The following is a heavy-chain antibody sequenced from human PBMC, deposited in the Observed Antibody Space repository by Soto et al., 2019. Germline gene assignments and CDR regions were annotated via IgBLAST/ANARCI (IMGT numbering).Heavy chain of an antibody. CDR1: GFTFRSYS. J-gene: IGHJ6*02. V-gene: IGHV3-21*01. D-gene: IGHD3-16*01. CDR3: ARDLSLGGGMDV. Sequence: EVQLVESGGGLVKPGGSLRLSCAASGFTFRSYSMNWVRQAPGKGLEWVSSISSSSSYIYYADSVKGRFTISKDNAKNSLYLQMNSLRAADTAVYYCARDLSLGGGMDVWGQGTTVTVSS. CDR2: ISSSSSYI.